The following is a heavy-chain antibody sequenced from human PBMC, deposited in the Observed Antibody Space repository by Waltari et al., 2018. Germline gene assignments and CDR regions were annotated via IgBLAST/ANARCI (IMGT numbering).Heavy chain of an antibody. CDR3: ARALAAAGSPEYFQH. CDR2: IYYSGST. D-gene: IGHD6-13*01. CDR1: GGSISSSSYY. V-gene: IGHV4-39*07. Sequence: QLQLQESGPGLVKPSETLSLTCTVSGGSISSSSYYWGWIRQPPGKGLEWIGSIYYSGSTYYNPSLKSRVTISVDTSKNQFSLKLSSVTAADTAVYYCARALAAAGSPEYFQHWGQGTLVTVSS. J-gene: IGHJ1*01.